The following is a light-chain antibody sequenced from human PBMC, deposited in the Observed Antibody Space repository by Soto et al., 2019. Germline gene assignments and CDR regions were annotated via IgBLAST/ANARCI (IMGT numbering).Light chain of an antibody. J-gene: IGKJ2*01. V-gene: IGKV3-15*01. CDR3: QQYNNWPYT. CDR2: GAS. CDR1: QSVSSN. Sequence: EIVMTQSPATLSVSPGERATISCRASQSVSSNLAWYQQKPGQAPRLLIYGASTRATGIPARFSGSGSGTDFTLTIRSLQSEDFAGYYWQQYNNWPYTCGQGTKLEIK.